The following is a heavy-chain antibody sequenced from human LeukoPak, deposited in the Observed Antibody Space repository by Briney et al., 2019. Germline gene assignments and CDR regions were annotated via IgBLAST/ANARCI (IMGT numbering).Heavy chain of an antibody. D-gene: IGHD2-15*01. CDR1: GFTFRNYW. CDR3: ARDGGLHTNFDY. Sequence: GSLRLSCAASGFTFRNYWKGWVRQAPGKGLEWVANTKPDGTAEYYADSVRGRFTTSRDNANNFLYLQMNSLRGEDTAVYYCARDGGLHTNFDYWGQGTLVTVSS. CDR2: TKPDGTAE. V-gene: IGHV3-7*01. J-gene: IGHJ4*02.